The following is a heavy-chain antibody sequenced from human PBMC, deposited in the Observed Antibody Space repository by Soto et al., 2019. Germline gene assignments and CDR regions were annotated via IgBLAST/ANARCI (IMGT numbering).Heavy chain of an antibody. CDR3: AKDRDTAMAQAYYYGMDV. CDR1: GFTFSSYG. J-gene: IGHJ6*02. D-gene: IGHD5-18*01. V-gene: IGHV3-30*18. Sequence: GGSLRLSCAASGFTFSSYGMHWVRQAPGKGLEWVAVISYDGSNKYYADSVKGRFTISRDNSKNTLYLQMNSLRAEDTAVYYCAKDRDTAMAQAYYYGMDVWGQGTTVTVSS. CDR2: ISYDGSNK.